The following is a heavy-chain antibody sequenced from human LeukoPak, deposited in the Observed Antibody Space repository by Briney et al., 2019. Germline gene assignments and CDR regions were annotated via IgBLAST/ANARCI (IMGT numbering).Heavy chain of an antibody. CDR3: ARVRRYAARPYYYYYMDG. Sequence: ASVNVSFKGAAASFSSYAITWQRQPHGQGLEWMGGIIPIFGTANYAQKVQGRVTITGDESTSTAYMELSSLRSEDTAVYYCARVRRYAARPYYYYYMDGWGKGTTVTASS. V-gene: IGHV1-69*13. D-gene: IGHD6-6*01. CDR2: IIPIFGTA. CDR1: AASFSSYA. J-gene: IGHJ6*03.